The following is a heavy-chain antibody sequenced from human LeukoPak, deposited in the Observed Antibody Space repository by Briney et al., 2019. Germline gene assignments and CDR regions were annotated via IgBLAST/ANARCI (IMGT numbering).Heavy chain of an antibody. J-gene: IGHJ4*02. D-gene: IGHD3-10*01. CDR3: RYSPTYGSGRGPPDY. V-gene: IGHV3-23*01. CDR2: ISGSGGST. CDR1: GFTFRGYA. Sequence: GGSLRLSCAASGFTFRGYAMSWVRQAPGKGLEWVSAISGSGGSTYYADSVKGRFTISRDNSKNTLYLQMNSLRAEDTAVYYCRYSPTYGSGRGPPDYWGQGTLVTVSS.